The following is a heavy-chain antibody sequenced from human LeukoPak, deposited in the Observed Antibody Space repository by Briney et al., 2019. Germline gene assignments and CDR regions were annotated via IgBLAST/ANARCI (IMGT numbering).Heavy chain of an antibody. CDR2: ISAYNGNT. Sequence: ASVKVSCKASGYTFTSYGISWVRQAPGQGLEWMGWISAYNGNTNYAQKLQGRVTMTIDTSTSTAYMELRSLRSDDTAVYYCAREEGYCSGGSCSRTLVSYYYGMDVWGQGTTVTVSS. D-gene: IGHD2-15*01. CDR1: GYTFTSYG. CDR3: AREEGYCSGGSCSRTLVSYYYGMDV. V-gene: IGHV1-18*01. J-gene: IGHJ6*02.